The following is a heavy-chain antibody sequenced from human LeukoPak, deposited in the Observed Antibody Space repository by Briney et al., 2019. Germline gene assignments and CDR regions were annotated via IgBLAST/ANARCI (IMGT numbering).Heavy chain of an antibody. Sequence: GGSLRLSCAASGFTFSSYSMNWVRQAPGKGLEWVSYISSSSSTIYYADSVKGRFTISRDNAKNSLYLQMNSLRAEDTAVYYCATEAYSSSWNYYYYYYMDVWGKGTTVTISS. V-gene: IGHV3-48*01. CDR3: ATEAYSSSWNYYYYYYMDV. CDR2: ISSSSSTI. J-gene: IGHJ6*03. D-gene: IGHD6-13*01. CDR1: GFTFSSYS.